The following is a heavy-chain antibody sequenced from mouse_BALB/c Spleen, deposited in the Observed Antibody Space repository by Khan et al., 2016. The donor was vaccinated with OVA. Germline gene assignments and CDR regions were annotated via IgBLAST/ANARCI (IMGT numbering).Heavy chain of an antibody. D-gene: IGHD2-13*01. CDR3: ARGYYCDPFAY. V-gene: IGHV5-4*02. CDR2: ISDGGSYT. Sequence: EVELVESGGGLVKPGGSLKLSCAASGFTFSDYYMYWVRQNPEKRREWVATISDGGSYTYYPDSVKGRFTIYRDDAKNNLYLQMSSMKSEDTVMYYCARGYYCDPFAYWGQGTLVTVSA. CDR1: GFTFSDYY. J-gene: IGHJ3*01.